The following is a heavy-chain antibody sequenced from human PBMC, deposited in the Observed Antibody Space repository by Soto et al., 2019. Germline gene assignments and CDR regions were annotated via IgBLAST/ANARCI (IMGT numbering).Heavy chain of an antibody. Sequence: SETLSLTCAVYGGSFIGYYWSWIRQPPWKGLEWIGEINHSGSTNYNPSLKSRVTISVDTSKNQFSLKLSSVTAADTAVYYCARGRVKRYSSSWEAGYFQHWGQGTLVTVSS. J-gene: IGHJ1*01. CDR1: GGSFIGYY. CDR3: ARGRVKRYSSSWEAGYFQH. CDR2: INHSGST. V-gene: IGHV4-34*01. D-gene: IGHD6-13*01.